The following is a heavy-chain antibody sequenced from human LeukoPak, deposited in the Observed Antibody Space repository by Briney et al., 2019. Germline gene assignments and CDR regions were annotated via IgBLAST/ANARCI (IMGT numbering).Heavy chain of an antibody. D-gene: IGHD6-13*01. Sequence: GGSLRLSCAASGFTFSNYAMSWVRQAPGKGLEWVSGISGSGISTYYADSVKGRFSISRDNPKNTLYLQMNSLRPADTAVYYCVKDFDYSTPPGWEDYWGQGTLVTVSS. J-gene: IGHJ4*02. CDR2: ISGSGIST. CDR3: VKDFDYSTPPGWEDY. V-gene: IGHV3-23*01. CDR1: GFTFSNYA.